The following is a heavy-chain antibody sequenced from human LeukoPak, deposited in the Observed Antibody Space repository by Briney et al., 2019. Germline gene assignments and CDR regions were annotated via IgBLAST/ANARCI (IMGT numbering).Heavy chain of an antibody. CDR1: GFTYSSYG. V-gene: IGHV3-23*01. J-gene: IGHJ3*02. CDR3: AKASIVATIPDAFDI. CDR2: ISGSGGST. Sequence: GGSLRLSCAASGFTYSSYGMSWVRQAPGKGLEWVSAISGSGGSTYYADSVKGRFTISRDNSKNTLYLQMNSLRAEDTAVYYCAKASIVATIPDAFDIWGQGTMVTVSS. D-gene: IGHD5-12*01.